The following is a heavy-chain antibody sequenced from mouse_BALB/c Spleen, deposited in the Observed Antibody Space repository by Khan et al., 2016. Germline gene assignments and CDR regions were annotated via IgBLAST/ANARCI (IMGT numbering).Heavy chain of an antibody. V-gene: IGHV9-1*02. J-gene: IGHJ1*01. CDR3: ARNYYYGSSYRYFDV. CDR1: GYTFTNYG. Sequence: QIQLVQSGPELKKPGETVKISCKASGYTFTNYGMNWVKQAPGKGLKWMGWINTYTGEPTYADDFKGRFAFSLETSASTAYLQINNLKNEDMATYFCARNYYYGSSYRYFDVWGAGTMVTVSS. CDR2: INTYTGEP. D-gene: IGHD1-1*01.